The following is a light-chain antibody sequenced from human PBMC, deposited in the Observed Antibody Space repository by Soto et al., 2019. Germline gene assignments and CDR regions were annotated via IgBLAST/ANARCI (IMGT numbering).Light chain of an antibody. CDR2: AAS. CDR3: QQSYSSQNT. V-gene: IGKV1-39*01. CDR1: RTISSY. J-gene: IGKJ2*01. Sequence: DIQMSQSPSFLSASVGDRVTITCRASRTISSYVNWYQQKPGKAPKLLIYAASNLQSGVPSRFSGSGSGTEFTLTISSLQPEDFATYYCQQSYSSQNTFGRGTHLEIK.